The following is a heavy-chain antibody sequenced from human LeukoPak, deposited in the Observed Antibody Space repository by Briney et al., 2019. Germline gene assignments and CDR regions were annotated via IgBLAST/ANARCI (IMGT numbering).Heavy chain of an antibody. Sequence: ASVKVSCKASGYTFTTYYMHWVRQAPGQGLEWMGILNPSSGSTSYAQRFQGRVTMTRDTSTSTFYMELRSLKSEDTAVYYCARDGEYYDSSGSYFDYWGQGTAVTVSS. CDR3: ARDGEYYDSSGSYFDY. CDR1: GYTFTTYY. D-gene: IGHD3-22*01. J-gene: IGHJ4*02. CDR2: LNPSSGST. V-gene: IGHV1-46*01.